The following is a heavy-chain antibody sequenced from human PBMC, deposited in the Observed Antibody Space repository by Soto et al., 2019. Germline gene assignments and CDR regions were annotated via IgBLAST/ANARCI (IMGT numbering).Heavy chain of an antibody. CDR3: ASLGGLTTGDAFDI. CDR1: GFTFSSYA. V-gene: IGHV3-30-3*01. D-gene: IGHD4-4*01. CDR2: ISYDGSNK. Sequence: PGGSLRLSCAASGFTFSSYAMHWVRQAPGKGLEWVAVISYDGSNKYYADSVKGRFTISRDNSKNTLYLQMNSLRAEDTAVYYCASLGGLTTGDAFDIWGQGTMVTVSS. J-gene: IGHJ3*02.